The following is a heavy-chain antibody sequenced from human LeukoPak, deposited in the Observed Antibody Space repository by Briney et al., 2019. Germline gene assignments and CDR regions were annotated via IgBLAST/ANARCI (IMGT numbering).Heavy chain of an antibody. J-gene: IGHJ3*02. CDR1: GGSINNYY. CDR2: IAYSGDT. CDR3: AREVQYQLHAFDI. Sequence: SETLSLTCTVSGGSINNYYWSWIRRPPGKGLEWIGYIAYSGDTNYNPSLKSRVTISLDTSKNQFSLNLNSMTAADTAVYYCAREVQYQLHAFDIWGQGTMVTVSS. V-gene: IGHV4-59*01. D-gene: IGHD2-2*01.